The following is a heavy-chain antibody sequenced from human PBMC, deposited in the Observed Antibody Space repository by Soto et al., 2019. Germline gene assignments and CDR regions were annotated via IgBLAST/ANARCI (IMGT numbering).Heavy chain of an antibody. CDR3: ARRTKSFFMDV. CDR1: GGSMRSSSYY. V-gene: IGHV4-39*01. CDR2: IYYSGST. Sequence: PSETLSLTNTVAGGSMRSSSYYWGWIRQPPGKGLEWIGSIYYSGSTYYNPSLKSRVTISVDTSKNQFSLKLSSVTAADTAVYYCARRTKSFFMDVWGQGTTVTVSS. D-gene: IGHD3-3*01. J-gene: IGHJ6*02.